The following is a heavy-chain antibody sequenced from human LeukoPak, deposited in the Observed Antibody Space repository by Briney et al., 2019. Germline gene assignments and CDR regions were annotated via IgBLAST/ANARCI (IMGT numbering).Heavy chain of an antibody. CDR3: ARHYDYYYYYMDV. CDR2: INDSGGST. CDR1: GFTFSTYG. D-gene: IGHD3-3*01. J-gene: IGHJ6*03. Sequence: LGGSLRLSCAVSGFTFSTYGMSWVRQAPGKGLEWVSGINDSGGSTYYADSVKGRFTISRDNAKNTLYLQMNSLRVEDTAVYYCARHYDYYYYYMDVWGKGTTVTVSS. V-gene: IGHV3-23*01.